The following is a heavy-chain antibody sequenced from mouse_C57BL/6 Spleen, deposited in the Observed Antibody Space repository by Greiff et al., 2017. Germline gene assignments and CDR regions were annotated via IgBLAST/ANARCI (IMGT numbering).Heavy chain of an antibody. J-gene: IGHJ4*01. CDR1: GFTFSSYG. Sequence: EVQLVESGGDLVKPGGSLKLSCAASGFTFSSYGMSWVRQTPDKRLEWVATISSGGSYTYYPDSVKGRFTISRDNAKNTLYLQMSSLKSEDTAMYYCAREGAMMVTTEAMDYWGQGTSVTVSS. V-gene: IGHV5-6*01. D-gene: IGHD2-3*01. CDR2: ISSGGSYT. CDR3: AREGAMMVTTEAMDY.